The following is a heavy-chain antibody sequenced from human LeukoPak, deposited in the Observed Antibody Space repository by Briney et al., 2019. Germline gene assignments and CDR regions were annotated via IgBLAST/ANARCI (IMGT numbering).Heavy chain of an antibody. CDR3: ARGCDILTHSYYYYGMDV. D-gene: IGHD3-9*01. Sequence: GASVKVSCKASGGTFSSYAISWVRQAPGQGLEWMGRIIPILGIANYAQKFQGRVTITADKSTSTAYMELSSLRSEDTAVYYCARGCDILTHSYYYYGMDVWGQGTTVTVSS. CDR2: IIPILGIA. V-gene: IGHV1-69*04. CDR1: GGTFSSYA. J-gene: IGHJ6*02.